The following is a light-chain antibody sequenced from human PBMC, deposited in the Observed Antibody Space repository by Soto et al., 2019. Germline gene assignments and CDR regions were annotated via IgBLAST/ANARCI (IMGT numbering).Light chain of an antibody. CDR2: KAS. Sequence: GERVTLSCRASQSVSSSYLTWYQQKPGKAPKILIYKASSLESGVPSRFSGSGSGTEFTLTISSLQPDDSATYYCQQYKSYAWTFGQGTKVEIK. V-gene: IGKV1-5*03. CDR1: QSVSSS. J-gene: IGKJ1*01. CDR3: QQYKSYAWT.